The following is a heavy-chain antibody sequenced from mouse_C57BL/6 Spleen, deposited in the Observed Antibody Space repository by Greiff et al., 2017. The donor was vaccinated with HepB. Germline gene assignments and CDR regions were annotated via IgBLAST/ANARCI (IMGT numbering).Heavy chain of an antibody. J-gene: IGHJ2*01. V-gene: IGHV14-3*01. CDR1: GFNIKNTY. Sequence: VQLKESVAELVRPGASVKLSCTASGFNIKNTYMHWVKQRPEQGLEWIGRIDPANGNTKYAPKFQGKATITADTSSNTAYLQLSSLTSEDTAIYYCASNSNYVEYFDYWGQGTTLTVSS. CDR3: ASNSNYVEYFDY. D-gene: IGHD2-5*01. CDR2: IDPANGNT.